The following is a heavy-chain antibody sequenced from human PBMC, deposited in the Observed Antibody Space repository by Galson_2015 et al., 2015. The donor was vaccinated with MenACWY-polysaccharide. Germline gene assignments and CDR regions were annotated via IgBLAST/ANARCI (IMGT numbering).Heavy chain of an antibody. Sequence: SLRLSCAASGVTVSDNYMSWVRQAPGKGLEWVSLIYSGGTTYYADSVKGRFTISRDSSENILYLQMNSLRAEDTAVYYCARDVRWGAMTPRVSDYWGQGTLVTVSS. CDR2: IYSGGTT. J-gene: IGHJ4*02. V-gene: IGHV3-53*01. CDR1: GVTVSDNY. D-gene: IGHD3-10*02. CDR3: ARDVRWGAMTPRVSDY.